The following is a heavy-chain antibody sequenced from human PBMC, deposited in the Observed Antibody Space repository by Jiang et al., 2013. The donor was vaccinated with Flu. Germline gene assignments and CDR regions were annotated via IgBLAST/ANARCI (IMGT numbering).Heavy chain of an antibody. CDR2: IYTSGST. D-gene: IGHD3-10*01. Sequence: GPGLVKPSQTLSLTCTVSGGSISSGSYYWSWIRQPAGKGLEWIGRIYTSGSTNYNPSLKSRVTISVDTSKNQFSLKLSSVTAADTAVYYCARAARYYSDAFDIWGQGTMVTVSS. V-gene: IGHV4-61*02. CDR3: ARAARYYSDAFDI. J-gene: IGHJ3*02. CDR1: GGSISSGSYY.